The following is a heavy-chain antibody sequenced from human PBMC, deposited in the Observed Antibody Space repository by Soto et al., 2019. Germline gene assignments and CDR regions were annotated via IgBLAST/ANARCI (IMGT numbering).Heavy chain of an antibody. CDR1: GFTFSTYA. CDR3: ARPRIGSAGAKLDY. J-gene: IGHJ4*02. Sequence: PGGSLRLSCAASGFTFSTYAMSWVRQAPGKGLEWVSSVTGSGDTTYYADSVKGRFTISRDNSQDTLSLQMNSLRVEDTAVYYCARPRIGSAGAKLDYWGQGTLVTIS. D-gene: IGHD1-1*01. V-gene: IGHV3-23*01. CDR2: VTGSGDTT.